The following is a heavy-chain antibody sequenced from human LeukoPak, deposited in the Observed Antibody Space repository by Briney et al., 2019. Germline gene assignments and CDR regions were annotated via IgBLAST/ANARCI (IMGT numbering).Heavy chain of an antibody. CDR2: ISYDGSNK. D-gene: IGHD3-10*01. Sequence: PGXSLRLSCAASGFTFSSYGMHWVRQAPGKGMEWVAVISYDGSNKYYEDSVKGRFTISRDNAKNKLDLQMNSLRAEDTAVYYCARGDFRGERDYWGQGTLVTVSS. V-gene: IGHV3-30-3*01. CDR1: GFTFSSYG. J-gene: IGHJ4*02. CDR3: ARGDFRGERDY.